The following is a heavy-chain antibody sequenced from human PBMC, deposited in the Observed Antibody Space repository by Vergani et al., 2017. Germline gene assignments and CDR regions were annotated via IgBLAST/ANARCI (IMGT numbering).Heavy chain of an antibody. CDR3: ARRSTMVLGVIFFFDY. J-gene: IGHJ4*02. CDR1: GYTFTSYA. Sequence: QVQLVQSGAEVKKPGASVKAFCKASGYTFTSYAMHWVRQAPGQRLEWMGWINAGNGNTQYSQKFQGRVTITRDTSASTAYMDMSSLRSEHTDVYYCARRSTMVLGVIFFFDYWGQGSLVSVSS. CDR2: INAGNGNT. D-gene: IGHD3-10*01. V-gene: IGHV1-3*01.